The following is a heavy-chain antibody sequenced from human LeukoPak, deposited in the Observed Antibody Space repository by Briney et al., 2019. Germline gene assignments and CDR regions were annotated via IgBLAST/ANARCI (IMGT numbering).Heavy chain of an antibody. Sequence: PSETLSLTCTVSGGSISSGDYYWSWIRQPPGKGLEWIGSIYYSGSTYYNPSLKSRVTISVDTSKNQFSLKLSSVTAADTAVYYCARIWYSPQRGGDWFDPWGQGTLVTVSS. CDR2: IYYSGST. J-gene: IGHJ5*02. V-gene: IGHV4-39*01. CDR1: GGSISSGDYY. D-gene: IGHD1-1*01. CDR3: ARIWYSPQRGGDWFDP.